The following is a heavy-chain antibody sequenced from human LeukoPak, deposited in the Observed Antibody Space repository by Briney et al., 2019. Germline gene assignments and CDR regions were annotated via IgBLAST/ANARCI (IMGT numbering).Heavy chain of an antibody. CDR2: ISSSSYI. D-gene: IGHD3-22*01. Sequence: KSGGSLRLSCAASGFTFSSYSMNWVRQAPGKGLEWVSSISSSSYIYYADSVKGRFTISRDNAKNSLYLQMNSLRAEDTAVYYCARAPSPDYYDSSGYYLFGYWGQGTLVTVSS. J-gene: IGHJ4*02. CDR1: GFTFSSYS. V-gene: IGHV3-21*01. CDR3: ARAPSPDYYDSSGYYLFGY.